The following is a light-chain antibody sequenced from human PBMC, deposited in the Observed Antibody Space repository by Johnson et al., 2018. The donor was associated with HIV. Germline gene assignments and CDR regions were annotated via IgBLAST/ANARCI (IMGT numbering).Light chain of an antibody. J-gene: IGLJ1*01. CDR1: SSNIGSNY. CDR2: ENN. V-gene: IGLV1-51*02. Sequence: QSVLTQPPSVSAAPGQKVSISCSGGSSNIGSNYVSWYQQFPGAAPKLLIYENNKRPSGIPDRFSGSKSGTSATLGITGLQTGDEADFYCGTWDSSLSGYVCGTGTTVTGL. CDR3: GTWDSSLSGYV.